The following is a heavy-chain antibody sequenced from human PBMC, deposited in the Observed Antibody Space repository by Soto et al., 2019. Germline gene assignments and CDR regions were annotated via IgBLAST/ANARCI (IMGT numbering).Heavy chain of an antibody. CDR3: ARAADMVVVSSATHHRCRVPHWFDH. D-gene: IGHD2-2*01. V-gene: IGHV4-30-4*01. CDR1: GGSISSGDYY. Sequence: PSETLSLTCTVSGGSISSGDYYWSWIRQAPGKGLEWIGYIYYSGSTYYNPSLKSRVTISVDTSKNQFSLKLSSVPAADTAVYYCARAADMVVVSSATHHRCRVPHWFDHWGQGTL. J-gene: IGHJ5*02. CDR2: IYYSGST.